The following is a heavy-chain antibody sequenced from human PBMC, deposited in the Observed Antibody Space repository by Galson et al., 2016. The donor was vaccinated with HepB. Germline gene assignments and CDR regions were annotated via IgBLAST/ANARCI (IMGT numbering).Heavy chain of an antibody. CDR1: GFTFSKYV. CDR2: ISSHGRNT. V-gene: IGHV3-64D*06. D-gene: IGHD6-13*01. CDR3: VRSRIASPGSPTPASYSNEMDV. Sequence: SLRLSCAASGFTFSKYVMHWARQAPGKGLEYVSVISSHGRNTYYADSVKGRFPISRDNSRNTLYLQMSSLRAEDTAIYYGVRSRIASPGSPTPASYSNEMDVWGKGTTVTVSS. J-gene: IGHJ6*04.